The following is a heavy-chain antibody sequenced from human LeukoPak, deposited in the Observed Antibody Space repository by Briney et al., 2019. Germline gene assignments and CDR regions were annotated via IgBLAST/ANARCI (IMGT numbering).Heavy chain of an antibody. CDR2: INQDVSEI. V-gene: IGHV3-7*01. CDR3: ARDVVNRIRNDYYMDV. CDR1: GFTLGNYW. Sequence: TGGSLRLSCAASGFTLGNYWMSWVRQAPGKGLEWVANINQDVSEINYLDSVRGRFTISRDNAKQSLNLQMNSLRAEDTGLYYCARDVVNRIRNDYYMDVWGKGTTVTVS. J-gene: IGHJ6*03. D-gene: IGHD1-1*01.